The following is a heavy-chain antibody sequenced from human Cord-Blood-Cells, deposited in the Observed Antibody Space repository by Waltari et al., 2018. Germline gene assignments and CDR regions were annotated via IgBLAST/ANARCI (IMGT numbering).Heavy chain of an antibody. V-gene: IGHV1-8*01. CDR2: INPNRVNT. CDR1: GYTFTSYD. CDR3: AHRTGDPIWGDAFDI. J-gene: IGHJ3*02. D-gene: IGHD7-27*01. Sequence: QVQLVQSGAEVKKPGASVKVSCKASGYTFTSYDIKWVRHATGKGLEWMGWINPNRVNTGDAQKFQGRVTMTRNTSISTAYLELSSLGSEATAVYYCAHRTGDPIWGDAFDIWGQGTMVTVSS.